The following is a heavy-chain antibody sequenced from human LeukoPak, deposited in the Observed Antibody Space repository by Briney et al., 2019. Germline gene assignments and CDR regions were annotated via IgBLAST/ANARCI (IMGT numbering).Heavy chain of an antibody. CDR3: ARDEGIFRFDP. D-gene: IGHD2-15*01. CDR1: GYTFTSYY. CDR2: INPSGGST. V-gene: IGHV1-46*01. J-gene: IGHJ5*02. Sequence: ASVKVSCKASGYTFTSYYMHWVRQAPGQGLEWMGIINPSGGSTSYAQKFQGRVTMTRDMSTSTVYMELSSLRSEDTAVYYCARDEGIFRFDPWGQGTLVTVSS.